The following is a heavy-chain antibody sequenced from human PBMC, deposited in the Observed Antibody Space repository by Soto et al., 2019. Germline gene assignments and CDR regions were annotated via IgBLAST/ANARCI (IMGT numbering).Heavy chain of an antibody. Sequence: PSETLSLTCSVSGGSISSSSYYWGWIRQPPGKGLEWIGSIYYSGTTYYIPSLKSRVTISVDTSKNQFSLKLNSVTAADTAVYYCARHPSYYYDGSGYPQFDYWGQGTLVTVSS. CDR3: ARHPSYYYDGSGYPQFDY. CDR2: IYYSGTT. D-gene: IGHD3-22*01. CDR1: GGSISSSSYY. J-gene: IGHJ4*02. V-gene: IGHV4-39*01.